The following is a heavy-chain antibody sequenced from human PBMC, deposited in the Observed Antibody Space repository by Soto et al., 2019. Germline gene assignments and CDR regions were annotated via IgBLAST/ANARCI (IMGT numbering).Heavy chain of an antibody. Sequence: VQVVQSGAEMKKPGSPVKVSCKPSGYTFTTYGIGWVRQAPGQGLEWMGWISGANGHTNYAQNVQGRVTVTTDTSTSTAYIVVRSLRSDDTGVYYCAREVAGAGVEYDYLGQGTLVTVSS. CDR3: AREVAGAGVEYDY. V-gene: IGHV1-18*01. CDR2: ISGANGHT. D-gene: IGHD6-13*01. CDR1: GYTFTTYG. J-gene: IGHJ4*02.